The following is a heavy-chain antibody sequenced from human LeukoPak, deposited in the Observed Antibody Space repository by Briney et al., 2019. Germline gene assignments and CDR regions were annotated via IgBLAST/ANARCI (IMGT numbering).Heavy chain of an antibody. CDR2: IIPILGIA. CDR3: ARSSGIAVAGTFVY. V-gene: IGHV1-69*04. Sequence: SVKVSCKASGGTFSSYAISWVRQAPGQGLEWMGRIIPILGIANYAQKFQGRVTMTTDTSTSTAYMELRSLRSDDTAVYYCARSSGIAVAGTFVYWGQGTLVTVSS. D-gene: IGHD6-19*01. J-gene: IGHJ4*02. CDR1: GGTFSSYA.